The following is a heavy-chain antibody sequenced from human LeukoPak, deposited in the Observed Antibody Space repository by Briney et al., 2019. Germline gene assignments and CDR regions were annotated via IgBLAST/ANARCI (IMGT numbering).Heavy chain of an antibody. V-gene: IGHV3-23*01. CDR1: GITLSNYG. D-gene: IGHD2-2*01. CDR2: ISDSGGST. Sequence: GGSLRLSCAVSGITLSNYGMSWVRQAPGKGLEWVAGISDSGGSTNYADSVKGRFTISRDNPKNTLYLQMNSLRAEDTAVYYCARVVVGYYYMDVWGKGTTVTVSS. CDR3: ARVVVGYYYMDV. J-gene: IGHJ6*03.